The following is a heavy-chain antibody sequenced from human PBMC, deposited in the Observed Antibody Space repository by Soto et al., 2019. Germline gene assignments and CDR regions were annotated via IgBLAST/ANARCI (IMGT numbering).Heavy chain of an antibody. D-gene: IGHD3-3*01. V-gene: IGHV1-18*01. CDR2: ISAYNGNT. CDR1: GYTFTSYG. CDR3: ARVLRFLEWLSPLDY. Sequence: QVQLVQSGAEVKKPGASVKVSCKASGYTFTSYGISWVRQAPGQGLEWMGWISAYNGNTNYAQKLQGRVTMTTDTSTSTAYMELRRLRSDDTAVYYCARVLRFLEWLSPLDYWGQGTLVTVSS. J-gene: IGHJ4*02.